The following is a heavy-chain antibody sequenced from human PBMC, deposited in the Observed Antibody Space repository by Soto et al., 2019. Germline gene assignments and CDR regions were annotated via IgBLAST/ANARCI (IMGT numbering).Heavy chain of an antibody. Sequence: SETLSLTCAVSSGSISSSNWWSWVRQPPGKGLEWIGEIYHSGSTNYNPFLKSRVTISVDKSKNQFSLKLSSVTAADTAVYYCARGSYYVFWSGYKGKYYYYLDVWGKGTTVTVSS. CDR2: IYHSGST. CDR1: SGSISSSNW. D-gene: IGHD3-3*01. J-gene: IGHJ6*03. V-gene: IGHV4-4*02. CDR3: ARGSYYVFWSGYKGKYYYYLDV.